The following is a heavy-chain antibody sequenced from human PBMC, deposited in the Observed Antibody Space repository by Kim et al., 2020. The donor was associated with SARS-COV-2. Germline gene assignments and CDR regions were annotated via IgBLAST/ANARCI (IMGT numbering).Heavy chain of an antibody. J-gene: IGHJ5*02. Sequence: ASVKVSCKASGYTFISDAMHWVRQAPGQRLEWMGWINAGNGNTKYSPKFQGRVTITRDTSASIAYMELSSLRSEDTAVYYCARGSLGRFDPWGQGALVTV. CDR2: INAGNGNT. V-gene: IGHV1-3*01. CDR3: ARGSLGRFDP. CDR1: GYTFISDA.